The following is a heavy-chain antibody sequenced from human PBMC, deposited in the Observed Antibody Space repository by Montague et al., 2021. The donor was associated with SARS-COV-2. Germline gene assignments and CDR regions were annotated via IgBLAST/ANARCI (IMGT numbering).Heavy chain of an antibody. CDR2: LNKSGST. CDR3: ARRSRVVTAIWALRTSLTSWFDP. J-gene: IGHJ5*02. Sequence: SETLSLTCAVYGGSFSGYSWSWIRPPPGNGLEWLGALNKSGSTNYNPSLKSRVTISVDTSKDQFSLRLSSVTAADTAVYYCARRSRVVTAIWALRTSLTSWFDPWGQGTLVTVSS. CDR1: GGSFSGYS. D-gene: IGHD2-21*02. V-gene: IGHV4-34*01.